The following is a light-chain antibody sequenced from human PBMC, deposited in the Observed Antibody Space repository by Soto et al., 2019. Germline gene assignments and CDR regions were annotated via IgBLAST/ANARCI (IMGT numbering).Light chain of an antibody. Sequence: NFMLTQPHSVSESPEKTVTISCTRSSGSIASNYVQWYQQRPGSAPTTVIYEDNQRPSGVPHRFSGSIDSSSNSASLTISGLMTEDEADYYCQSYDSRNVVFGGGTKVTVL. J-gene: IGLJ2*01. V-gene: IGLV6-57*04. CDR3: QSYDSRNVV. CDR2: EDN. CDR1: SGSIASNY.